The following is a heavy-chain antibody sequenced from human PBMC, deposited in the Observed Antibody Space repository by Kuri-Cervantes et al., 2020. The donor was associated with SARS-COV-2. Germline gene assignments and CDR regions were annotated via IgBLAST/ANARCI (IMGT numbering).Heavy chain of an antibody. J-gene: IGHJ4*02. CDR2: IYYSGST. V-gene: IGHV4-59*08. CDR3: ARHLGSSWPAFDY. CDR1: GGSISSYY. D-gene: IGHD6-13*01. Sequence: ESLKISCTVSGGSISSYYWSWIRQPPGKGLEWIGYIYYSGSTNYNPSLKSRVTISVDTSKNQFSLKLSSVTAADTAVYYCARHLGSSWPAFDYWGQGTLVTVSS.